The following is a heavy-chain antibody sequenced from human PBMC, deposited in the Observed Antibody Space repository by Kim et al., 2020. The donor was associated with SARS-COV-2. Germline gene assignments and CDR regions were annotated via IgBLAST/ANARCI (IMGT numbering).Heavy chain of an antibody. J-gene: IGHJ4*02. D-gene: IGHD4-17*01. V-gene: IGHV4-39*01. CDR3: ARGVSDGDYDY. CDR1: GGSISSSSYY. Sequence: SETLSLTCTVSGGSISSSSYYWGWIRQPPGKGLEWIGSIYYSGSTYYNPSLKSRVTISVDTSKNQFSLKLSSVTAADTAVYYCARGVSDGDYDYWGQGTLVTVSS. CDR2: IYYSGST.